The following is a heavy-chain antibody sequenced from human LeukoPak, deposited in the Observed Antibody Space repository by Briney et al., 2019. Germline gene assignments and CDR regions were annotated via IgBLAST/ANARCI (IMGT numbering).Heavy chain of an antibody. D-gene: IGHD5-12*01. CDR1: GFTFSSYW. V-gene: IGHV3-7*01. CDR2: IKQDGSEK. Sequence: GGSLRLSCAASGFTFSSYWMSWVRQAPGKGLEWVANIKQDGSEKYYVDSVKGRFTISRDNAKNSLYLQMNSLRAEDTAVYYCARDRGGYDSGDFYDAFDIWGQGTMVTVSS. J-gene: IGHJ3*02. CDR3: ARDRGGYDSGDFYDAFDI.